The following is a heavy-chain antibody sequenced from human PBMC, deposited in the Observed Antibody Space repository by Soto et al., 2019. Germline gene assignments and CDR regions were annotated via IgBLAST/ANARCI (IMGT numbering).Heavy chain of an antibody. D-gene: IGHD6-19*01. CDR3: AKDTARYSSGWFPFDY. CDR2: IRWTSGSI. Sequence: EVQLVESGGGLVQPGRSLRLSCAASGFTFDDYAMHWVRQAPGKGLEWVSGIRWTSGSIGYADSVKGRFTISRDNAKNFLYLQMNSLRAEDTALYYCAKDTARYSSGWFPFDYWGQGTLVTVSS. J-gene: IGHJ4*02. CDR1: GFTFDDYA. V-gene: IGHV3-9*01.